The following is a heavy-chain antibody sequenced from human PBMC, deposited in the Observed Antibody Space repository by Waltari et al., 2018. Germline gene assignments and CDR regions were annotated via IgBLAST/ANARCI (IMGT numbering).Heavy chain of an antibody. V-gene: IGHV3-74*01. CDR2: INGGGSGT. Sequence: EVQLVESGGGLVQPGGSLRLSCAASGFTFIRYWMHWVRQAPGKGLVWVCRINGGGSGTIYADSVKGRVTISRDNAKNTLYLQLNSLRVEDTAVYYCAREPSPDSSGYFYYYMDVWGKGTTVTVSS. J-gene: IGHJ6*03. D-gene: IGHD3-22*01. CDR1: GFTFIRYW. CDR3: AREPSPDSSGYFYYYMDV.